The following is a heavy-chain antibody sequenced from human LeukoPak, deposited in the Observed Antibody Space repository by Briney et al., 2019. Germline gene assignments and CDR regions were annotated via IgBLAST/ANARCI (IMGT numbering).Heavy chain of an antibody. J-gene: IGHJ4*02. V-gene: IGHV3-11*01. CDR1: GFTFSDYY. CDR2: ISNSGNTI. D-gene: IGHD2-2*01. Sequence: GGSLRLSCAASGFTFSDYYMSWIRQAPGKGLEWASYISNSGNTIYYADSVKGRFTISRDNAKNSLYLQMNSLRAEDTAVYYCARDWSRTNCYGCADYFDYWGQGTLVTVSS. CDR3: ARDWSRTNCYGCADYFDY.